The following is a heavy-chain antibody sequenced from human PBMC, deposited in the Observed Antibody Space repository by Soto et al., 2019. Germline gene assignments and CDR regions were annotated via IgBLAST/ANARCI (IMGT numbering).Heavy chain of an antibody. CDR1: GFTFSSYA. J-gene: IGHJ6*02. V-gene: IGHV3-23*01. Sequence: GGSLRLSCAASGFTFSSYAMSWVRQAPGKGLEWVSAISGSGGSTYYADSVKGRFTISRDNSKNTLYLQMNSLRAEDTAVYYCAKSHYYDSRGESSEPMDVWGQGTTVTVSS. CDR3: AKSHYYDSRGESSEPMDV. CDR2: ISGSGGST. D-gene: IGHD3-22*01.